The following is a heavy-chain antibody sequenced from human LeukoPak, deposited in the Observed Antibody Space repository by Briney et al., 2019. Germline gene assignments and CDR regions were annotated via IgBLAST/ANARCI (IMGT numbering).Heavy chain of an antibody. Sequence: SETLSLTCAVYGGSFSGYYWSWIRQPPGKGLEWIGEINHSGSTNYNPSLKSRVTISVDTSKNQFSLKLSSVTAADTAVYYCARGGYCSSTSCYRKKPVEYYFDYWGQGTLVTVSS. CDR2: INHSGST. V-gene: IGHV4-34*01. CDR3: ARGGYCSSTSCYRKKPVEYYFDY. CDR1: GGSFSGYY. J-gene: IGHJ4*02. D-gene: IGHD2-2*01.